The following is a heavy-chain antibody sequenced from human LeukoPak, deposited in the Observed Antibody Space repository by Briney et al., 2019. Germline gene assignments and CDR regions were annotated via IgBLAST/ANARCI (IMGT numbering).Heavy chain of an antibody. CDR2: INWDGGST. CDR3: AKTPGGMATILASPD. J-gene: IGHJ4*02. D-gene: IGHD5-24*01. V-gene: IGHV3-43*01. CDR1: GFTFDDNT. Sequence: GGSLRLSCAASGFTFDDNTMHWVRQAPGKGLEWVSLINWDGGSTYYADSVKGRFTISRDNSKNTLYLQMNSLRAEDTAVYYCAKTPGGMATILASPDWGQGTLVTVSS.